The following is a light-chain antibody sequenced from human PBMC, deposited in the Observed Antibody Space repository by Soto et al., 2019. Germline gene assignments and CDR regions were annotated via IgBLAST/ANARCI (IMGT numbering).Light chain of an antibody. J-gene: IGKJ1*01. V-gene: IGKV1-5*03. CDR1: QSISSW. CDR2: KAS. Sequence: DIQMPPSPSTLSASVGDRVTITCRASQSISSWLAWYQQKPGKAPKLLIYKASSLERGVPSRFSGSGSGTEFTLTISSLQPDDFATYYCQHRETFGPGTKGEIK. CDR3: QHRET.